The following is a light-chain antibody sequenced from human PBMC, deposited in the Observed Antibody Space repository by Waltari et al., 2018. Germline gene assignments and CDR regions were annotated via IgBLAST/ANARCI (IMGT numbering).Light chain of an antibody. CDR1: SSDVGRYDS. CDR2: DVS. J-gene: IGLJ1*01. V-gene: IGLV2-14*03. Sequence: SALPQPASVSGSPGQSITIYCTGTSSDVGRYDSVSWYQQHPGKAPKLIIYDVSKRPAGVSNRFSGSTSGYTASLTISGLQSEDEADYYCCSYTTTDTYVFGSGTKVTVL. CDR3: CSYTTTDTYV.